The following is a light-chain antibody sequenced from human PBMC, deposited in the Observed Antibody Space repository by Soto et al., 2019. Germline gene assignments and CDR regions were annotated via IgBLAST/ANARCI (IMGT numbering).Light chain of an antibody. J-gene: IGKJ1*01. CDR1: QSVTNN. V-gene: IGKV3-15*01. CDR3: QQYNIWPPWT. CDR2: DAS. Sequence: IPRTQSPATRSVSPGDRATLSFRASQSVTNNLAWYQQKPGQAPRLLIYDASTRATGIPARFSGSGSGTEFTLNISGLQSEDFAVYYCQQYNIWPPWTFGEGTKVEVK.